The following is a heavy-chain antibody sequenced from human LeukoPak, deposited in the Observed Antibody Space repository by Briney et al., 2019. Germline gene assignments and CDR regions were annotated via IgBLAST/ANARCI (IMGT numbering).Heavy chain of an antibody. CDR1: GGSVSTSDYY. Sequence: SETLSLTCTVSGGSVSTSDYYWGWIRQSPVRGLEWIGDVFYTGKTNYNPSLRGRATISIDTSKNQFSLQLTYVTAADSAVYYCARVFDSWGQGALVTVSS. CDR3: ARVFDS. V-gene: IGHV4-39*07. CDR2: VFYTGKT. J-gene: IGHJ4*02.